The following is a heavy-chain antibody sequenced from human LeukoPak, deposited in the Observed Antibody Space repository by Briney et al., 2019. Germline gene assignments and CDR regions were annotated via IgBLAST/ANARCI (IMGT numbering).Heavy chain of an antibody. Sequence: PGGSLRLSCAASGFILSNYTMNWVRQAPGKGLEWVSSITSSSSYIYYADSVKGRFTISRDNAKNSLYLQMNSLRAEDTAMYYCARDFSGWYFFDYWGQGTLVTVSS. D-gene: IGHD6-19*01. CDR1: GFILSNYT. CDR2: ITSSSSYI. J-gene: IGHJ4*02. CDR3: ARDFSGWYFFDY. V-gene: IGHV3-21*01.